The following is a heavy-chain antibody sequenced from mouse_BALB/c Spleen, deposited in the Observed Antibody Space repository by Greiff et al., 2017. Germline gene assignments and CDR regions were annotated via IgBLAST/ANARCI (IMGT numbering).Heavy chain of an antibody. D-gene: IGHD6-1*01. CDR1: GFTFSSFG. Sequence: EVQGVESGGGLVQPGGSRKLSCAASGFTFSSFGMHWVRQAPEKGLEWVAYISSGSSTIYYADTVKGRFTISRDNPKNTLFLQMTSLRSEDTAMYYCARGGQPYYFDYWGQGTTLTVSS. J-gene: IGHJ2*01. CDR2: ISSGSSTI. CDR3: ARGGQPYYFDY. V-gene: IGHV5-17*02.